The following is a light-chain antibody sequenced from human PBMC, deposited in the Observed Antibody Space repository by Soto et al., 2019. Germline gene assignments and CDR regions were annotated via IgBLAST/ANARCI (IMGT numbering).Light chain of an antibody. Sequence: SYELTQPPSVSVSPGQTARITCSGDTLPKQYPYWYQQKPGQAPVLIINKNSERPSGIPERFSGSISGTTVTLTISGVQAEDEADYYCQSADSSGTYVFGTGTKVTVL. CDR3: QSADSSGTYV. V-gene: IGLV3-25*02. J-gene: IGLJ1*01. CDR1: TLPKQY. CDR2: KNS.